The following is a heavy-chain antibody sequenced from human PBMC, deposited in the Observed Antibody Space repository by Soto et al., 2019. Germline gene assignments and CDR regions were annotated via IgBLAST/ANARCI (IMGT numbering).Heavy chain of an antibody. J-gene: IGHJ4*02. D-gene: IGHD2-21*02. CDR2: ISPETGKT. CDR3: VTDLRDYGGDVGYFDY. Sequence: QVQLVQSGAEVKRPGASVKVSCTASGYTFTNFGVTWVRQAPGQGLEWMSWISPETGKTYCARKLQGRVTMTTDTSTNTGYLGLGSLRSDDTAVYYCVTDLRDYGGDVGYFDYWGQGPLVIVSS. CDR1: GYTFTNFG. V-gene: IGHV1-18*01.